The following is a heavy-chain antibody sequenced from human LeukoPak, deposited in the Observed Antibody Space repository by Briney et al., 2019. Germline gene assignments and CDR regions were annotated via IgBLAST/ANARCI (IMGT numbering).Heavy chain of an antibody. D-gene: IGHD2-8*01. CDR1: EFTFSHYL. CDR2: INSDESNT. V-gene: IGHV3-74*01. CDR3: GRGGNGIDI. Sequence: GGSLRLSCAASEFTFSHYLMHWVRQAPGKGLVWVSRINSDESNTNSYADSVKGRFIISRDNAKNTLYLQMNSLRAEDTAVYFCGRGGNGIDIWGQGTTVIVSS. J-gene: IGHJ3*02.